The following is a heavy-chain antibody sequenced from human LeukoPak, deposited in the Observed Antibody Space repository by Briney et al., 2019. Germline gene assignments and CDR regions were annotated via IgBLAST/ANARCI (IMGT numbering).Heavy chain of an antibody. D-gene: IGHD1-26*01. CDR3: ARDVLPYSGNYSATLGAGAFDI. V-gene: IGHV3-30*03. Sequence: GSLRLSCAASGFTFSSYEMNWVRQAPGKGLEWVAVISYDGSNKYYADSVKGRFTISRDNSKNTLYLQMNSLRAEDTAVYYCARDVLPYSGNYSATLGAGAFDIWGQGTMVTVSS. CDR2: ISYDGSNK. CDR1: GFTFSSYE. J-gene: IGHJ3*02.